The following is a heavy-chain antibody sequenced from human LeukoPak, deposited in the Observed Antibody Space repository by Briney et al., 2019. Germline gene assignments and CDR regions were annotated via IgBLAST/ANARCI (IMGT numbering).Heavy chain of an antibody. CDR2: ISSSGST. CDR1: GDSISSGDYY. J-gene: IGHJ6*04. D-gene: IGHD3-10*01. CDR3: ARGYYGSGPPRV. V-gene: IGHV4-61*02. Sequence: RSSETLSLTCTVSGDSISSGDYYWSWIRQPAGKGLEWIGRISSSGSTNYNPSLKSRVTISVDTSKNQFSLKLSSVTAADTAVYYCARGYYGSGPPRVWGKGTTVTISS.